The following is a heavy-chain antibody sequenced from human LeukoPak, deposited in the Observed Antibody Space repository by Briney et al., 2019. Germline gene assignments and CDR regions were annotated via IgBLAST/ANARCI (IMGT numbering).Heavy chain of an antibody. J-gene: IGHJ5*02. CDR2: MNPNSGNT. V-gene: IGHV1-8*03. CDR1: GYTFTSYD. D-gene: IGHD3-10*01. CDR3: ARAILWFELSNWFDP. Sequence: ASVKVSCKASGYTFTSYDINWMRQATGQGLEWMGWMNPNSGNTGYAQKFQGRVTITRNTSISTAYMELSRLRSDDTAVYYCARAILWFELSNWFDPWGQGTLVTVSS.